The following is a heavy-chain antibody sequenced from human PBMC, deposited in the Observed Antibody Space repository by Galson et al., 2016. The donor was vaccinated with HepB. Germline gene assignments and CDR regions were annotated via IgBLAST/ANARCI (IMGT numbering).Heavy chain of an antibody. J-gene: IGHJ4*02. V-gene: IGHV3-30*04. CDR1: GFTFNNFA. Sequence: SLRLSCAGSGFTFNNFAMHWVRQAPGKGLEWVAILSSDGNNEYYADSVKGRFTISRDNAKNTLSLQMNNLRVEDTAVYYCVRDGMGTTPYDVWGQGTLVTVSS. D-gene: IGHD1-7*01. CDR3: VRDGMGTTPYDV. CDR2: LSSDGNNE.